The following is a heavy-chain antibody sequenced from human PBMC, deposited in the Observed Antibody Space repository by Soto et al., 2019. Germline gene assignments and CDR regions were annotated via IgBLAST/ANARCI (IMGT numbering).Heavy chain of an antibody. J-gene: IGHJ3*02. D-gene: IGHD6-13*01. CDR2: ISAYNGNT. CDR3: ARDQTDGIAAAGDAFDI. CDR1: GYTFTSYG. V-gene: IGHV1-18*01. Sequence: ASVKVSCKASGYTFTSYGISWVRQAPGQGLEWMGWISAYNGNTNYAQKLQGRVTMTTDTSTSTAYMELRSLRSDDTAVYYCARDQTDGIAAAGDAFDIWGQGTMVTVSS.